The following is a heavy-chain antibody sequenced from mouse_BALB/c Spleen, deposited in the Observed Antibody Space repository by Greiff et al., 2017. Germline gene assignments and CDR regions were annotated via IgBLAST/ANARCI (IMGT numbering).Heavy chain of an antibody. CDR1: GYTFTSYW. Sequence: VQRVESGAELAKPGASVKMSCKASGYTFTSYWMHWVKQRPGQGLEWIGYINPSTGYTEYNQKFKDKATLTADKSSSTAYMQLSSLTSEDSAVYYCARVGYDYAMDYWGQGTSVTVSS. CDR3: ARVGYDYAMDY. J-gene: IGHJ4*01. CDR2: INPSTGYT. V-gene: IGHV1-7*01. D-gene: IGHD2-2*01.